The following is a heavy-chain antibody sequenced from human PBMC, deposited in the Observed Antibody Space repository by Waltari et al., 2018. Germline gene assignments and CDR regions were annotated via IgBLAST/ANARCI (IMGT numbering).Heavy chain of an antibody. CDR2: MNSGGDTT. V-gene: IGHV1-46*01. CDR3: ARLGITMTPDY. J-gene: IGHJ4*02. CDR1: GYTFTSYY. Sequence: QVQLVQSGPELKKPGASVTLSCKASGYTFTSYYIQWVRQAPGQGLEWMGVMNSGGDTTIYAQKFQGRVTMTSDTSTSTVYMELSSLRSEDTAVYYCARLGITMTPDYWGQGTLVTVSS.